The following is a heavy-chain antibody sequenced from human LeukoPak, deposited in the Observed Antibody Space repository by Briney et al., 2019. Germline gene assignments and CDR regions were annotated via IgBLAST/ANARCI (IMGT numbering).Heavy chain of an antibody. CDR1: GGTFSSYA. V-gene: IGHV1-69*13. CDR3: ARDPQPGIAAAGNFDY. Sequence: ASVKVSCKASGGTFSSYAIRGVRQAPGQGLEWMGGIIPIFCTANYAQKFQGRVTITADESTSTAYMELSSLRSEDTAVYYCARDPQPGIAAAGNFDYWGQGTLVTVSS. J-gene: IGHJ4*02. CDR2: IIPIFCTA. D-gene: IGHD6-13*01.